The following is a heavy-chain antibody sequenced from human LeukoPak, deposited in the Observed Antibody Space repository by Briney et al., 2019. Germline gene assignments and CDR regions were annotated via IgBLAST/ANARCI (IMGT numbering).Heavy chain of an antibody. CDR1: GYTFTSYD. V-gene: IGHV1-2*06. CDR2: TNPNSGGT. D-gene: IGHD3-9*01. CDR3: ARGPSSYDILTGYSY. J-gene: IGHJ4*02. Sequence: ASVKVSCKASGYTFTSYDINWVRQAPGQGLEWMGRTNPNSGGTNYAQKFQGRVTMTRDTSISTAYMELSRLRSDDTAVYYCARGPSSYDILTGYSYWGQGTLVTVSS.